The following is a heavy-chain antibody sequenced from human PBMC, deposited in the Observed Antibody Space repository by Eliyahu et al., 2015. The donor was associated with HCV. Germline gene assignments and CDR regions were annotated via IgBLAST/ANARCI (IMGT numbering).Heavy chain of an antibody. CDR1: GGTFSSYA. D-gene: IGHD1-7*01. CDR3: ARDMIRRITGTTNYYYGMDV. V-gene: IGHV1-69*01. Sequence: QVQLVQPGAEVKKPGSSVKVSCKASGGTFSSYAISWVRQAPGQGLEWMGGIIPIFGTANYAQKFQGRVTLTADESTSTAYMELSSLRSEDTAVYYCARDMIRRITGTTNYYYGMDVWGQGTTVTVSS. CDR2: IIPIFGTA. J-gene: IGHJ6*02.